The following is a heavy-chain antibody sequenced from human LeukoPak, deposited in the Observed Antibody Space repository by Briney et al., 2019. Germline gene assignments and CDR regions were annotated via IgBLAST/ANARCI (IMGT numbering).Heavy chain of an antibody. D-gene: IGHD2-21*02. CDR3: ARDAYCGGDCLNDAFDI. J-gene: IGHJ3*02. Sequence: GGSLRLSCAASGFTVSSNYMSWVRQAPGKGLEWVSVIYSGGSTYYADSVKGRFTISRDNSKNTLYLQMNSLRAEDTVVYYCARDAYCGGDCLNDAFDIWGQGTMVTVSS. V-gene: IGHV3-66*01. CDR1: GFTVSSNY. CDR2: IYSGGST.